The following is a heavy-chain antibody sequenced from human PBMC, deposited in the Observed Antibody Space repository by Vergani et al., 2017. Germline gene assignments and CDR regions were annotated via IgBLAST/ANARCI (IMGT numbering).Heavy chain of an antibody. CDR2: ISGSGGNT. Sequence: EVQLLESGGGLVQPGGSLRLSCGASGFTFSRYAMTWVRQAPGKGLEWVSAISGSGGNTFYTDSVKGRFTISRDNSKDTLYLKMNSLRVEDTAIYYCARARDPNCKGGNCYSYYYGLDLWGQGTTVTVSS. V-gene: IGHV3-23*01. CDR3: ARARDPNCKGGNCYSYYYGLDL. CDR1: GFTFSRYA. J-gene: IGHJ6*02. D-gene: IGHD2-15*01.